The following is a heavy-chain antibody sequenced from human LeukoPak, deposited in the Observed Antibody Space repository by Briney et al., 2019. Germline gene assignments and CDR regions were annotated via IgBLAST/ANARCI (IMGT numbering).Heavy chain of an antibody. CDR2: IYPGDSDT. CDR1: GYSFTSYW. Sequence: GESLKISCKGSGYSFTSYWIGWVRQMPGKGLEWMGIIYPGDSDTRYSPSFQGQVTISADKSISTAYLQWSSLKASDTAMYYCARHAIEEYYYDSSGYIDYWGQGTLVTASS. D-gene: IGHD3-22*01. V-gene: IGHV5-51*01. J-gene: IGHJ4*02. CDR3: ARHAIEEYYYDSSGYIDY.